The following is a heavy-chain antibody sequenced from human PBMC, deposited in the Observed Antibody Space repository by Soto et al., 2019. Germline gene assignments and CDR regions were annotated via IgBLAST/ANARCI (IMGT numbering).Heavy chain of an antibody. CDR3: ARDVPFDWLPFDY. CDR1: GGTFSSYT. V-gene: IGHV1-69*04. J-gene: IGHJ4*02. Sequence: ASVKVSCKASGGTFSSYTISWVRQAPGQGLEWMGRIIPILGIANYAQKFQGRVTMTADTSTSTAYMELRSLRSDDTAVYYCARDVPFDWLPFDYWGQGTPVTVSS. D-gene: IGHD3-9*01. CDR2: IIPILGIA.